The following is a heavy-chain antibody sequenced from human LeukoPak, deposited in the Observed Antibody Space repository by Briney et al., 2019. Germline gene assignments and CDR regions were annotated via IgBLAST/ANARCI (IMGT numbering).Heavy chain of an antibody. Sequence: SETLSLTCTVSGDSISSSRYYWSWIRQPPGKGLEWIGYIYYSGSTNYNPSLKSRVTISVDTSKNQFSLKLGSVTAADTAVYYCAREEALGSGSFDYWGQGTLVTVSS. CDR3: AREEALGSGSFDY. J-gene: IGHJ4*02. V-gene: IGHV4-61*01. D-gene: IGHD1-26*01. CDR1: GDSISSSRYY. CDR2: IYYSGST.